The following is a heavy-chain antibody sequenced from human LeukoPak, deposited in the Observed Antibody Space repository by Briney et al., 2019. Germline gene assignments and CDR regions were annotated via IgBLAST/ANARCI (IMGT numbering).Heavy chain of an antibody. CDR1: GFTFSSYA. D-gene: IGHD3-22*01. V-gene: IGHV3-23*01. CDR3: AKATSVGFYYDNSGYFDM. J-gene: IGHJ3*02. Sequence: GGSLRLSCAASGFTFSSYAMSWVRQAPGKGLEWVSGISSSGGSTYYAESVKGRFTISRDNSKNTLFLQMNSLRAEDTAVYYCAKATSVGFYYDNSGYFDMWGQGTVVTVSS. CDR2: ISSSGGST.